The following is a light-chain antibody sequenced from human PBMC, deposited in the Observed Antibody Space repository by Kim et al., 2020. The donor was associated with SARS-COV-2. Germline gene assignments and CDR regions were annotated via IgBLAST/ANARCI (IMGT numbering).Light chain of an antibody. CDR1: QDIRND. CDR2: GAS. V-gene: IGKV1-17*01. CDR3: QQSYRPPLT. Sequence: ASVGDRVTITCRASQDIRNDLGWYQQNPGRAPKRLIYGASSLQSGVPSRFSGSGSGTEFTLTISSLQPEDFATYYCQQSYRPPLTFGQGTRLEIK. J-gene: IGKJ5*01.